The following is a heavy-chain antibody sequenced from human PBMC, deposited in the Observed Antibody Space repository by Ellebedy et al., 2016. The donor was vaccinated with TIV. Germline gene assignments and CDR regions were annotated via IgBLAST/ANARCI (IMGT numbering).Heavy chain of an antibody. V-gene: IGHV3-30-3*01. Sequence: GESLKISCAASGFTFSRYTIHWVRQAPGKGLEWVAVISYDGSNKYYADSVKGRFTISRDNSKNTLYLQMNSLRAEDTAVYYCARGEETYGMGYFDYWGQGTLVTVSS. CDR2: ISYDGSNK. D-gene: IGHD4-17*01. CDR3: ARGEETYGMGYFDY. J-gene: IGHJ4*02. CDR1: GFTFSRYT.